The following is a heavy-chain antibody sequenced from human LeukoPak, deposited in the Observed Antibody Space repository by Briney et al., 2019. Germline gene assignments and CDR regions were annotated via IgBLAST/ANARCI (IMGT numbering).Heavy chain of an antibody. CDR1: GFTFSSYS. CDR3: ATTPPIRGSYYYYYYMDV. CDR2: SSSSSTI. V-gene: IGHV3-48*01. J-gene: IGHJ6*03. D-gene: IGHD1-26*01. Sequence: PGGSLRLSCAASGFTFSSYSMNWVRQAPGKGLEWVSYSSSSSTIYYADSVKGRFTFSRDNSKNTLYLQMNSLRAEATAVYYCATTPPIRGSYYYYYYMDVWGKGTTVTISS.